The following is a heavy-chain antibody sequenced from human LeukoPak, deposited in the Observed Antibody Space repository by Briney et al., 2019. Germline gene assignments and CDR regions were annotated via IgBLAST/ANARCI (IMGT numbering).Heavy chain of an antibody. CDR2: ISPTGSTT. V-gene: IGHV3-74*01. D-gene: IGHD6-6*01. J-gene: IGHJ4*02. CDR3: ARGPNSNWSGLDF. CDR1: GFSFSGHW. Sequence: GGSLRLSCTASGFSFSGHWMHWARQLPGRGLVWVSRISPTGSTTSYADSVKGRFTVSRDNAKNTLYLQVTNLRAEDTAVYYCARGPNSNWSGLDFWGQGTLLTVSS.